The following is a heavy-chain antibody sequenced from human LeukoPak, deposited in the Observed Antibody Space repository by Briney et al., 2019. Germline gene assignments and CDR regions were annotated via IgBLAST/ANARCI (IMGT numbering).Heavy chain of an antibody. V-gene: IGHV3-20*04. J-gene: IGHJ6*03. Sequence: GGSLRLSCAASGFTFDDYGMSWVRQAPGKGLEWVSGINWNGSSTGYADSVKGRFTISRDNAKNSLYLQMNSLRAEDTALYYCARDRRLRFLEWPLYYYYMDVWGKGTTVTVSS. CDR3: ARDRRLRFLEWPLYYYYMDV. CDR1: GFTFDDYG. CDR2: INWNGSST. D-gene: IGHD3-3*01.